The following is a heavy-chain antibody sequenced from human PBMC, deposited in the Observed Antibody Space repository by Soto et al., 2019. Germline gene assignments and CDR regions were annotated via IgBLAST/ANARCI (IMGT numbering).Heavy chain of an antibody. V-gene: IGHV3-9*01. D-gene: IGHD1-26*01. CDR2: VTWNSGNI. J-gene: IGHJ6*03. Sequence: EVQLVESGGGLVQPGRSLRLSCAASGFIFDDFGMHWVRQAPGKGLEWVSGVTWNSGNIDYADSVKGRFTITRDNAKNSIYLQMNGLRGEDTALYYCAKDRYGSLEGGMDVWGKGTTVTVSS. CDR1: GFIFDDFG. CDR3: AKDRYGSLEGGMDV.